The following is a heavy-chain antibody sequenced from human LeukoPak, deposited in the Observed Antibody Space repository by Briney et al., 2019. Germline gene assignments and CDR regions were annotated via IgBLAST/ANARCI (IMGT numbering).Heavy chain of an antibody. Sequence: GASVKVSCKASGGTFTSFAINWVRQAPGQGLEWMGGIIPIFGTPTYAQKFQGRVTITTDESTSTAYMELSSLRSEDTAMYYCARGGGSGASPAEYFQYWGQGTLVTVSS. V-gene: IGHV1-69*05. J-gene: IGHJ1*01. CDR1: GGTFTSFA. CDR2: IIPIFGTP. CDR3: ARGGGSGASPAEYFQY. D-gene: IGHD6-19*01.